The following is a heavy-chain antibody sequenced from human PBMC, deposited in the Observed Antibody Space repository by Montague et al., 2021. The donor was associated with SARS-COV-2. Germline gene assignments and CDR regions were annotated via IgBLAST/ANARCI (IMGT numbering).Heavy chain of an antibody. V-gene: IGHV4-59*08. CDR1: GGAMSSYY. CDR3: AGHGCSSVLHRCGFDP. D-gene: IGHD2-2*01. Sequence: SETLSLTCTVSGGAMSSYYRSWIRQPPGKGLEWIGYIYYSGSTNYNPSLKSRVTISVDTSKNQFSLKLRSVTAADTAAYYCAGHGCSSVLHRCGFDPWGQGTLVTVSS. CDR2: IYYSGST. J-gene: IGHJ5*02.